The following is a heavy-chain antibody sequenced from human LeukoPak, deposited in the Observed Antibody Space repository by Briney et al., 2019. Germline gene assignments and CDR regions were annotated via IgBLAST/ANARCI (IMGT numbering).Heavy chain of an antibody. Sequence: GASVKVSCKASGYTFTSYDINWVRQAPGQGLEWMGGIIPIFGTANYAQKFQGRVTITADESTSTAYMELSSLRSEDTAVYYCARNDAVLSSWFDPWGQGTLVTVPS. J-gene: IGHJ5*02. V-gene: IGHV1-69*13. D-gene: IGHD3-3*02. CDR3: ARNDAVLSSWFDP. CDR2: IIPIFGTA. CDR1: GYTFTSYD.